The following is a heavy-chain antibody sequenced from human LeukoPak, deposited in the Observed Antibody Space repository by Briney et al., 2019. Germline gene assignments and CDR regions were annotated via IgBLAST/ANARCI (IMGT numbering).Heavy chain of an antibody. CDR2: VSASGAMT. Sequence: GGSLRLSCAASGFTVTDYVMTWVRQAPGKGLEWVSSVSASGAMTYYANSVKGRFTGSRDNSKKSLYLQMNSLTAADTAVYYCAKDRSIGTYYTFDHWGQGTLVSVSS. J-gene: IGHJ4*02. D-gene: IGHD1-26*01. CDR1: GFTVTDYV. CDR3: AKDRSIGTYYTFDH. V-gene: IGHV3-23*01.